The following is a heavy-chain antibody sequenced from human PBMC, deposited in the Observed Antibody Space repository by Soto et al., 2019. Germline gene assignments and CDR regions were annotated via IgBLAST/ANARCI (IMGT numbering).Heavy chain of an antibody. CDR3: SGGWGMAARLWALSTDFFFGKDV. CDR2: IPYDGSNK. D-gene: IGHD6-6*01. V-gene: IGHV3-30-3*01. J-gene: IGHJ6*02. CDR1: GFTFSSYA. Sequence: GGSLTLSCAAFGFTFSSYAMHWVRQAPGKGLEWVAVIPYDGSNKYYADSVKGRFTISRDKTNDTLYLQMNKLKAGDTAVYFCSGGWGMAARLWALSTDFFFGKDVWGQGTTVTVPS.